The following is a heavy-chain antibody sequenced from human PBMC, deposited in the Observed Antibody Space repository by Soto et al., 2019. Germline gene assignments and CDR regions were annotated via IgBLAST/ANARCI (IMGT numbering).Heavy chain of an antibody. J-gene: IGHJ5*02. CDR1: GFTFSSYG. Sequence: QVQLVESGGGVVQPGRSLRLSCAASGFTFSSYGMQWVRQAPGKGLEWVAVISYDGSNKYYADSVKGRFTISRDNSKNTLYLQMNSLRAEDTAVYYCAKDAQVIAAAVGWFDPWGQVTLVTVSS. CDR3: AKDAQVIAAAVGWFDP. CDR2: ISYDGSNK. D-gene: IGHD6-13*01. V-gene: IGHV3-30*18.